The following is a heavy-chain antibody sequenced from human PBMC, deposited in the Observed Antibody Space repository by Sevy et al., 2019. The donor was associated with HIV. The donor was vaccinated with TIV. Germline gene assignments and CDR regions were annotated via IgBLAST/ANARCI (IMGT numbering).Heavy chain of an antibody. D-gene: IGHD1-1*01. J-gene: IGHJ3*02. V-gene: IGHV3-21*01. CDR1: GFTFSSYS. Sequence: GGSLRLSCAASGFTFSSYSMNWVRQAPGRGLEWVSSISSSRSYIYYADSLKGRFTISRDNAKNSLYLQMNSLRAEDTAIYYCARDRQLGDAFDIWGQGTVVTVSS. CDR3: ARDRQLGDAFDI. CDR2: ISSSRSYI.